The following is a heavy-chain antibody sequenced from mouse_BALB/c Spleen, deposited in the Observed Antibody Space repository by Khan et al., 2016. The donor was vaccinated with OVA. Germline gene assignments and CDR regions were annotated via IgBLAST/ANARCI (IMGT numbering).Heavy chain of an antibody. CDR1: GYSITSGYA. Sequence: EVQLQESGPGLVKPSQSLSLTCTVTGYSITSGYAWNWIRQFPGNKLEWMGYISYSGSTNYNPSLKSRISITRDTSKNQFFLQLNSVTTEDTATYYCARTARMKYWGQGTTLTVSS. J-gene: IGHJ2*01. D-gene: IGHD1-2*01. V-gene: IGHV3-2*02. CDR2: ISYSGST. CDR3: ARTARMKY.